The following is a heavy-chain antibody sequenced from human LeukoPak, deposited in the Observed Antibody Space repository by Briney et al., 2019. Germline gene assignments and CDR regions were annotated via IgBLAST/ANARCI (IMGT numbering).Heavy chain of an antibody. J-gene: IGHJ4*02. V-gene: IGHV4-59*01. CDR1: GGSISRYY. D-gene: IGHD1-26*01. CDR3: ARDTSASDWGFDY. Sequence: SETLSLTCTVSGGSISRYYWNWIRQPPGKGLEWIGYIYYTGSTNYNPSLESRVTISIDTSKNQFSLKLSSVTAADTAVYYCARDTSASDWGFDYWGQGTLVTVSS. CDR2: IYYTGST.